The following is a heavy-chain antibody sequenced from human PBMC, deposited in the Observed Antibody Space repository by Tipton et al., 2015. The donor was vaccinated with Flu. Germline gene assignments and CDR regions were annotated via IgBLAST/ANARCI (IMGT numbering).Heavy chain of an antibody. D-gene: IGHD4-11*01. CDR1: GGSISRYH. CDR2: ISKSGST. Sequence: LRLSCTVSGGSISRYHWSWIRQPPGKGLEWIGYISKSGSTDYNPSLKSRVTISVDTSKDQFTLKLYSLTAADTAVYFCARRDYSNYVSEPKNCFDSWGQGTLVTVSS. V-gene: IGHV4-59*01. J-gene: IGHJ5*01. CDR3: ARRDYSNYVSEPKNCFDS.